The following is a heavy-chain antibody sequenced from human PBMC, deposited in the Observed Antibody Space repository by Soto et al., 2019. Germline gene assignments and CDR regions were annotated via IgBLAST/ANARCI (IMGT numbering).Heavy chain of an antibody. Sequence: VQLVESGGGLVQPGGSLRLSCAASGFTFSSYWMSWVRQAPGKGLEWVANIKQDGSEKYYVDSVKGRFTISRDNAKNSLYLQMNSLRAEDTAVYYCASSIIAAADAFDIWGQGTMVTVSS. CDR1: GFTFSSYW. CDR3: ASSIIAAADAFDI. V-gene: IGHV3-7*01. J-gene: IGHJ3*02. D-gene: IGHD6-25*01. CDR2: IKQDGSEK.